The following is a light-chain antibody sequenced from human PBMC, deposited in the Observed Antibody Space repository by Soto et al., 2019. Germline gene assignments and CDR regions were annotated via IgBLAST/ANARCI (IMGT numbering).Light chain of an antibody. CDR3: GTWDSRLSGYV. Sequence: QSVLTQPPSVSAAPGQKVTISCSGSSSNIGNNYVSWYQQLPGTAPKLLIYDNNKRPSGIPDRFSGSKSGTSATLGITGLQTGDEADYYCGTWDSRLSGYVFGTGTKVTV. V-gene: IGLV1-51*01. J-gene: IGLJ1*01. CDR1: SSNIGNNY. CDR2: DNN.